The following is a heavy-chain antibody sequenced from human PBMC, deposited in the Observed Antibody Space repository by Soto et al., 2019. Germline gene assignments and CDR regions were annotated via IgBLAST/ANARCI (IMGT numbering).Heavy chain of an antibody. Sequence: QVQLVESGGGVIQHGRSLRLSCSASGFTFSSYGMHWVRQAPGKGLEWVALISYDGSNKYYADSVKGRFTISRDNSKNTLYLQMNSLRTEDTAVYYCPKDLGHGGPGAFDIWGQGTMVTVSS. CDR1: GFTFSSYG. V-gene: IGHV3-30*18. J-gene: IGHJ3*02. D-gene: IGHD7-27*01. CDR3: PKDLGHGGPGAFDI. CDR2: ISYDGSNK.